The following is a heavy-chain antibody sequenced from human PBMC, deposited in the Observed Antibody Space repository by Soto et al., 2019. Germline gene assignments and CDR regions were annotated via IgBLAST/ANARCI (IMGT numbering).Heavy chain of an antibody. Sequence: EVQLVQSGAEVKKPGESLRISCKGSGYSFTSYWISWVRQMPGKGLEWMGRIDPSDSYTNYSPSFQGHVTISADKSISTAYLQWSSLKASDTAMYYCARNRGATVTTPDAFDIWGQGTMVTVSS. CDR3: ARNRGATVTTPDAFDI. D-gene: IGHD4-17*01. CDR2: IDPSDSYT. J-gene: IGHJ3*02. CDR1: GYSFTSYW. V-gene: IGHV5-10-1*01.